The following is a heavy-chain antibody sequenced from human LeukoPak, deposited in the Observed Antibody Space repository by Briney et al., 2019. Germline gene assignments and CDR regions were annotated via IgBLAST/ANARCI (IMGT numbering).Heavy chain of an antibody. Sequence: TGGSLRLSCAASGFTVSSNYMNWVRQAPGKGLEWVSVIYSGGSTYYADSVKGRFTISRDNSKNTLYLQMNSLRAEDTAVYYCAREPYGGNLYYFDYWGQGTLVTVSS. V-gene: IGHV3-53*01. CDR1: GFTVSSNY. CDR2: IYSGGST. CDR3: AREPYGGNLYYFDY. D-gene: IGHD4-23*01. J-gene: IGHJ4*02.